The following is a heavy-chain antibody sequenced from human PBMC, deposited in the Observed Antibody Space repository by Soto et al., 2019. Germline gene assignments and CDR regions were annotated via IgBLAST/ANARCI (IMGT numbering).Heavy chain of an antibody. CDR1: GGSISSGGYS. CDR3: ASGLVTTLHY. CDR2: IYHSGST. V-gene: IGHV4-30-2*01. D-gene: IGHD4-17*01. Sequence: SETLSLTCAVSGGSISSGGYSWSRIRQPPGKCLEWIGYIYHSGSTYYNPSLKSRVTLSVDRSKNQFSLKLSSVTAADTAVYYCASGLVTTLHYWGQGTLVTVSS. J-gene: IGHJ4*02.